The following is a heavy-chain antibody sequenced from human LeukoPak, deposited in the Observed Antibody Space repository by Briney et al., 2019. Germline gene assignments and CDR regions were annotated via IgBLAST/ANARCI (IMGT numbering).Heavy chain of an antibody. CDR1: GGSISSYY. D-gene: IGHD2-2*01. CDR3: ARLYCSSTNCYPSYFDY. Sequence: SETLSLTCTVSGGSISSYYWSWIRQSPGKGLEWIGYIHYSGSTNYNPSLKSRVTISVDTSKNQFSLKLSSVTAADTAVYYCARLYCSSTNCYPSYFDYWGQGTLVTVSS. V-gene: IGHV4-59*12. J-gene: IGHJ4*02. CDR2: IHYSGST.